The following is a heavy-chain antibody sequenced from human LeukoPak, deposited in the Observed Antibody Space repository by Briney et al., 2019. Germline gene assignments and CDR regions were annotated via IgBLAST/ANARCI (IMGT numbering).Heavy chain of an antibody. CDR3: ARDRGYGSLGGYYYYMDV. CDR1: GYTFTSYG. D-gene: IGHD5-12*01. J-gene: IGHJ6*03. Sequence: ASVKVSCKASGYTFTSYGISWVRQAPGQGLEWMGWISAYNGNTNYAQKPQGRVTMTTDTSTSTAYMELRSLRSDDTAVYYCARDRGYGSLGGYYYYMDVWGKGTTVTVSS. V-gene: IGHV1-18*01. CDR2: ISAYNGNT.